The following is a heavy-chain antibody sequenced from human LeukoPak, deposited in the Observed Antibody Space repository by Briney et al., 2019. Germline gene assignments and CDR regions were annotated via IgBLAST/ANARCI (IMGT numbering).Heavy chain of an antibody. V-gene: IGHV3-53*01. CDR3: ARDRVEVVPAAAYYYYYYMDV. J-gene: IGHJ6*03. CDR1: GFSVSSNY. CDR2: IYSGGST. D-gene: IGHD2-2*01. Sequence: GGSLRLSCAASGFSVSSNYMSWVRQAPGKGLEWVSVIYSGGSTYYADSVKGRFTISRDNSKNTLYLQMNSLRAEDTAVYYCARDRVEVVPAAAYYYYYYMDVWGKGTTVTVSS.